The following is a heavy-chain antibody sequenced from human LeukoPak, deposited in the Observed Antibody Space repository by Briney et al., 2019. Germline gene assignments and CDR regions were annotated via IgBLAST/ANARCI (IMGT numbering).Heavy chain of an antibody. V-gene: IGHV4-61*01. CDR2: IRYSGHT. J-gene: IGHJ5*02. CDR3: ARYNWNTWFDP. D-gene: IGHD1-1*01. Sequence: TTSETLSLTCTVSGDSVSSDRYYWTWIRQSPGKGLEWIAYIRYSGHTNYSPSLNSRVTISLDTSKNQFSLRLSSVTAADTAVYYCARYNWNTWFDPWGQGTLVTVSS. CDR1: GDSVSSDRYY.